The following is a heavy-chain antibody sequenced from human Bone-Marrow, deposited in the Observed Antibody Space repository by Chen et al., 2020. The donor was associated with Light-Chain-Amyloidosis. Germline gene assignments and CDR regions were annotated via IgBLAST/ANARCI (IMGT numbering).Heavy chain of an antibody. D-gene: IGHD3-9*01. V-gene: IGHV3-23*01. J-gene: IGHJ3*02. Sequence: WVRQAPWKGLEWVSTISGSGGSRYYGDSVKGRLTISRDNSKNALFLQMNSLRAEDTAVYYCAKDISYDDILPGYPADAFDIWGQGTMVTVSS. CDR3: AKDISYDDILPGYPADAFDI. CDR2: ISGSGGSR.